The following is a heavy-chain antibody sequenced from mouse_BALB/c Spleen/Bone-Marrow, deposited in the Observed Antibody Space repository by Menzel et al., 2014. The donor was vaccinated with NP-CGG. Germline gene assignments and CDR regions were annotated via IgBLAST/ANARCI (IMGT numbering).Heavy chain of an antibody. Sequence: QVQLQQSGAELVKPGASVKLSCKASGYTFTSFYMHWVKQRPGQGLEWIGDINPSNGGTNFNEKFRKKATLTVDTSSSTAYMEFSSLTSEDSAVYYCTRRSLLSDYYALDYWGQGTSVTVSS. CDR3: TRRSLLSDYYALDY. CDR1: GYTFTSFY. J-gene: IGHJ4*01. D-gene: IGHD6-1*01. CDR2: INPSNGGT. V-gene: IGHV1S81*02.